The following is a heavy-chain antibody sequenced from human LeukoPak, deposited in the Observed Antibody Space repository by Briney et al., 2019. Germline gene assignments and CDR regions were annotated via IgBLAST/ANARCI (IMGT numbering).Heavy chain of an antibody. CDR2: TYYRSKWFT. J-gene: IGHJ2*01. CDR1: GESVSSNVAA. D-gene: IGHD1-26*01. Sequence: SQTLSLTCVISGESVSSNVAAWNWIRQSPSRGLEWLGRTYYRSKWFTDSALSVKSRLTINPDTSKNQFSLQLSSVTPEDTAVYYCARGKWELLSHYWCFDLWGRGTLVTVSS. CDR3: ARGKWELLSHYWCFDL. V-gene: IGHV6-1*01.